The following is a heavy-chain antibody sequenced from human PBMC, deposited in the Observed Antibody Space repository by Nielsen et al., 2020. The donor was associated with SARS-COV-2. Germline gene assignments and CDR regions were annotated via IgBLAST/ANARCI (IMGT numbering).Heavy chain of an antibody. Sequence: SETLSLTCAVYGGSFSGYYWSWIRQPPGKGLEWIGEINHSRNTNYSPSLKSRVTISVDTSKIQFSLKLNSVTAADTAVYYCARRGFFDIWGQGTMVTVSS. CDR2: INHSRNT. D-gene: IGHD3-10*01. J-gene: IGHJ3*02. CDR1: GGSFSGYY. CDR3: ARRGFFDI. V-gene: IGHV4-34*01.